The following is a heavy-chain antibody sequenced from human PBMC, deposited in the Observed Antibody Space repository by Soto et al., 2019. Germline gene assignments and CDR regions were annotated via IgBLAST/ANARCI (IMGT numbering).Heavy chain of an antibody. CDR1: AFTFSSYA. CDR3: AKHQGNWGYYFDY. V-gene: IGHV3-23*01. Sequence: PGGSLRLSCAASAFTFSSYAMSWVRQAPGKGLEWVSAVSAGGPNTRYADSVKGRFTISRDNSKNTLYLQMNSLRAEDTAVYYCAKHQGNWGYYFDYWGQGALVTVSS. D-gene: IGHD7-27*01. CDR2: VSAGGPNT. J-gene: IGHJ4*02.